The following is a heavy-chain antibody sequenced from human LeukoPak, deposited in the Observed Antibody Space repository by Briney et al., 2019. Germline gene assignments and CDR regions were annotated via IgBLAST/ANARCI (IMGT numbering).Heavy chain of an antibody. J-gene: IGHJ4*02. CDR1: DGSITNYD. CDR2: VHYSGTA. V-gene: IGHV4-59*01. Sequence: SETLSLTCTVSDGSITNYDWSWVRQPPGKGLEFIGHVHYSGTADYNPSLESRVTISIDTSKKHFFLKLKSVTAADTAVYYCARGYGDFRVEGRYFHSWGQGTLVTVSS. D-gene: IGHD4-17*01. CDR3: ARGYGDFRVEGRYFHS.